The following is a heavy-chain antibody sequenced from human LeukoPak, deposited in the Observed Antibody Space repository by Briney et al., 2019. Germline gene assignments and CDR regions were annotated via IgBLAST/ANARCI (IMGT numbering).Heavy chain of an antibody. CDR2: ISSSSSYI. CDR1: GFTFISYT. D-gene: IGHD5-18*01. Sequence: GGPLSLSCEPSGFTFISYTRNGVRQPPGKGLDGVSSISSSSSYIYYADSVKGRFTISRDNAKNSLYLQMNSLRAEDTAVYYCARDLDTGFDYRGQGTLVTVSS. J-gene: IGHJ4*02. V-gene: IGHV3-21*01. CDR3: ARDLDTGFDY.